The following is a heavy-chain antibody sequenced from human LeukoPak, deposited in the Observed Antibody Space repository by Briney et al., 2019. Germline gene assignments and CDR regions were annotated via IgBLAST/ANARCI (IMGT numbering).Heavy chain of an antibody. CDR1: GGSISSYY. CDR2: IYTSGST. Sequence: SETLSLTCTVSGGSISSYYWSWIRQPPGKGLEWIGRIYTSGSTNYNPSLKSRVTISVDTSKNQFSLKLSSVTAADTAVYYCAASWSGYLAFDYWGQGTLVTVSS. V-gene: IGHV4-4*08. J-gene: IGHJ4*02. D-gene: IGHD3-3*01. CDR3: AASWSGYLAFDY.